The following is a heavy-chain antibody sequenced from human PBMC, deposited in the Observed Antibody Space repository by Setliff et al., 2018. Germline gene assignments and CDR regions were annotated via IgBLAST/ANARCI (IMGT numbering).Heavy chain of an antibody. V-gene: IGHV3-23*03. Sequence: PGGSLRFSCAASGFAFSTYAVSWVRQAPGKGLEWVSIFYDSRGDTYYADSVKGRFTVSKDNSKNTMYLQMNSLRDEDTAIYFCAKCTSWDSHYPYFDYWGQGALVTVSS. J-gene: IGHJ4*02. CDR2: FYDSRGDT. CDR1: GFAFSTYA. CDR3: AKCTSWDSHYPYFDY. D-gene: IGHD4-4*01.